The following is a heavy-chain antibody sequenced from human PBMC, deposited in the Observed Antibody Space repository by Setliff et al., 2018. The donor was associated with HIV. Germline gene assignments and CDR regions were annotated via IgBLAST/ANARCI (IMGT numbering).Heavy chain of an antibody. D-gene: IGHD3-10*01. CDR3: SRGTYYKGLDP. V-gene: IGHV4-31*02. J-gene: IGHJ5*02. CDR1: GFTFSDYP. Sequence: PSETLRLSCAASGFTFSDYPMNWVRQVPGKCLEWIGSIYYTGTTNYNPSLESRLTISIDTSQNHFSLKLTSVTAADTALYFCSRGTYYKGLDPWGQGTLVTVSS. CDR2: IYYTGTT.